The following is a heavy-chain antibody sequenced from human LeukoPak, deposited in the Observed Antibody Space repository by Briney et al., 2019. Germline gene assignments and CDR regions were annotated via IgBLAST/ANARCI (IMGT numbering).Heavy chain of an antibody. V-gene: IGHV1-69*06. CDR2: IIPIFGTA. J-gene: IGHJ4*02. D-gene: IGHD5-12*01. CDR1: GRTFSSYA. CDR3: ARDVDGYSGYDGNY. Sequence: GASVEVSCKASGRTFSSYAISWVRQAPGKGLEWMGRIIPIFGTANYAQKFQGRVTITADKSTSTAYMELSSLRSEDTAVYYCARDVDGYSGYDGNYWGQGTLVTVSS.